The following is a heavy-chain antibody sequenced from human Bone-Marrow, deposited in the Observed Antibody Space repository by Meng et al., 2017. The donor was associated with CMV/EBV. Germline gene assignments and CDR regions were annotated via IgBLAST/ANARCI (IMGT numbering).Heavy chain of an antibody. D-gene: IGHD6-13*01. CDR3: AKDIQSSIAAAGTLVAFDI. CDR2: ISWNSGSI. V-gene: IGHV3-9*01. J-gene: IGHJ3*02. Sequence: SLKISCAASGFTFDDYAMHWVRQAPGKGLEWVSGISWNSGSIGYADSVKGRFTISRDNAKNSLYLQMNSLRAEDTALYFCAKDIQSSIAAAGTLVAFDIWGQGTMVT. CDR1: GFTFDDYA.